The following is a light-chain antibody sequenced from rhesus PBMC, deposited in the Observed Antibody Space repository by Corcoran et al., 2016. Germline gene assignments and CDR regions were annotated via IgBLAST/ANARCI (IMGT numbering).Light chain of an antibody. V-gene: IGKV1-33*01. J-gene: IGKJ4*01. Sequence: DIHMTQSPSSLSASVGDTVTITCRASQGISDALAWYQQKPGKDTKLLIYGVSNLQICVPSRFSGSGSGTDFTLTISSLQPEDFAVYYCQQRNTYPLTFGGGTKVEIK. CDR2: GVS. CDR3: QQRNTYPLT. CDR1: QGISDA.